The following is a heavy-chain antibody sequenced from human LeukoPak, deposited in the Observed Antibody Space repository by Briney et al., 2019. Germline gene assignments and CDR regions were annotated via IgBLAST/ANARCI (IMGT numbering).Heavy chain of an antibody. CDR3: ARDRTDYGDSDHDAFDI. CDR1: GFTFSSYA. D-gene: IGHD4-17*01. Sequence: PGRSLRPSCAASGFTFSSYAMHWVRQAPGKGLEWVAVISYDGSNKYYADSVKGRFTISRDNSKNTLYLQMNSLRAEDTAVYYCARDRTDYGDSDHDAFDIWGQGTMVTVSS. V-gene: IGHV3-30-3*01. J-gene: IGHJ3*02. CDR2: ISYDGSNK.